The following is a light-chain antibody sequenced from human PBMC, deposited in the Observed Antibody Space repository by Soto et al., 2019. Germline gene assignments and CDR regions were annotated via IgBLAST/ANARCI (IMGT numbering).Light chain of an antibody. CDR3: HSYDSCLSAVV. Sequence: QSVLTQPPSVSGALGPRVTISCTGSSSNIGAGYDVQWYQQLPGTAPKLLIYGNMNRPSGVPDRFSGSKSGTSASLAITGLQAEDEADYYCHSYDSCLSAVVFGGGTKVTVL. CDR2: GNM. J-gene: IGLJ2*01. V-gene: IGLV1-40*01. CDR1: SSNIGAGYD.